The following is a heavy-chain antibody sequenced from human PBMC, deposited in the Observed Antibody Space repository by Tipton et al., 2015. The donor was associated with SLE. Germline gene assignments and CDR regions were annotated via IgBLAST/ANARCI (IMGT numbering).Heavy chain of an antibody. CDR2: ISGSGGST. Sequence: SGFTFSSYGMHWVRQAPGKGLEWVSAISGSGGSTYYADSVKGRFTISRDNSKNTLYLQMNSLRAEDTAVYYCAMSRREYFQHWGQGTLVTVSS. V-gene: IGHV3-23*01. CDR3: AMSRREYFQH. CDR1: GFTFSSYG. J-gene: IGHJ1*01. D-gene: IGHD2-2*01.